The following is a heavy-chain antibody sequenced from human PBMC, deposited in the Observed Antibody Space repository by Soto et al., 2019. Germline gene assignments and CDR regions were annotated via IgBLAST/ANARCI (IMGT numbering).Heavy chain of an antibody. D-gene: IGHD5-12*01. CDR2: IYGSGSST. V-gene: IGHV3-23*01. CDR3: AKYVRPDGYWDIDY. J-gene: IGHJ4*02. Sequence: EVQLLESGGGLVQPGGSLRLYCQAPGKGLEWVSGIYGSGSSTFYADSVKGRFTISRDNSKNTLYLQMNSLRAEDTAVYYCAKYVRPDGYWDIDYWGQGTLVTVSS.